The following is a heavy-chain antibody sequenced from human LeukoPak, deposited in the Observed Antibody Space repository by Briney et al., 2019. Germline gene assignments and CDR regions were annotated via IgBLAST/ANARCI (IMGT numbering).Heavy chain of an antibody. Sequence: SQTLSLTCTVSGGSISSGSYYWSWIRQPAGKGLEWIGRIYTSGSTNYNPSLKCRVTISVDTPKNQFSLKLSSVTAADTAVYYCARGRGYYYHTMDVWGQGTTVTVSS. J-gene: IGHJ6*02. CDR1: GGSISSGSYY. V-gene: IGHV4-61*02. CDR2: IYTSGST. CDR3: ARGRGYYYHTMDV.